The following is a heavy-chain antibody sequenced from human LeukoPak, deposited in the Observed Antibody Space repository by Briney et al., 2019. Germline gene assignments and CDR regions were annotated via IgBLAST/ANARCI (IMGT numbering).Heavy chain of an antibody. V-gene: IGHV4-39*07. Sequence: SETLSLTCTVSGGSISGSSYYWGWIRQPPGKGLEWIGSIYYSGGTYYNLSLKSRVTISVDTSKNQFSLKLSSVTAADTAVYYCARQRYGDHDSWGQGTLVTVSS. CDR3: ARQRYGDHDS. CDR2: IYYSGGT. CDR1: GGSISGSSYY. D-gene: IGHD4-17*01. J-gene: IGHJ4*02.